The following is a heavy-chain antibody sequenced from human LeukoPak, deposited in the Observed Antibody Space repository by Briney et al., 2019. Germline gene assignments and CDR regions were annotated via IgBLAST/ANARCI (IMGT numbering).Heavy chain of an antibody. CDR2: INTNGGST. CDR1: GFTFSSYA. J-gene: IGHJ4*02. Sequence: WGSLSLSCAASGFTFSSYAMHWVRQALGKGLEYIAAINTNGGSTYYINYVKGRFIISRDNSKNTLYFQMGSLRSEDMAFYYCARGGYDYWGQGTLVTVSS. D-gene: IGHD2-15*01. CDR3: ARGGYDY. V-gene: IGHV3-64*01.